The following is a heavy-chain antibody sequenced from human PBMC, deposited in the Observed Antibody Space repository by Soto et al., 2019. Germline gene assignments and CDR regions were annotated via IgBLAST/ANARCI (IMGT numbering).Heavy chain of an antibody. V-gene: IGHV3-30-3*01. J-gene: IGHJ4*02. D-gene: IGHD5-12*01. CDR1: GFTFSSDA. CDR3: ARDRRWLQLVDY. Sequence: QVQLVESGGGVVQPGRSLRLSCAASGFTFSSDAMHWVRQAPGKGLEWVAVISYDGSNKYYADSVKGRITISRDNSKNTLSLQMNSLRAEDTAVYYCARDRRWLQLVDYWGQGTLVTVSS. CDR2: ISYDGSNK.